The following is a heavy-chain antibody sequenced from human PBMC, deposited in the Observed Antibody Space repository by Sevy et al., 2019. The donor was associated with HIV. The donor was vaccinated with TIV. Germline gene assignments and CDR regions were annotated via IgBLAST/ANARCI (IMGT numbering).Heavy chain of an antibody. CDR2: FDPEDGET. Sequence: ASVKVSCKVSGSTLSKLSMHWVRQAHGKGLEWMGRFDPEDGETIYSQKFQGRVTMTEDTSTDTAYMELSSLRSEDTAVYHCAAAREYYEDTSGYLDYWGQGTLVTVSS. V-gene: IGHV1-24*01. CDR1: GSTLSKLS. J-gene: IGHJ4*02. D-gene: IGHD3-22*01. CDR3: AAAREYYEDTSGYLDY.